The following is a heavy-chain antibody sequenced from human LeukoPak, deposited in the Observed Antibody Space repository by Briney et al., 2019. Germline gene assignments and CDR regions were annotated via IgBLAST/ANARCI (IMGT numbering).Heavy chain of an antibody. CDR3: ARGGYGSGSYFPYYYYYYMDV. CDR1: GYTFTGYY. V-gene: IGHV1-2*02. D-gene: IGHD3-10*01. CDR2: INPNSGGT. J-gene: IGHJ6*03. Sequence: ASVKVSCKASGYTFTGYYMHWVRQAPGQGLEWMGWINPNSGGTNYAQKFQGRVTMTRNTSISTAYMELSSLRSEGTAVYYCARGGYGSGSYFPYYYYYYMDVWGKGTTVTISS.